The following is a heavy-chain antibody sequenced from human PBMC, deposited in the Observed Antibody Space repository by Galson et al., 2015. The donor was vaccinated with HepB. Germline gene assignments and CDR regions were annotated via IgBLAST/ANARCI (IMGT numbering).Heavy chain of an antibody. CDR1: GDSVSSTSAA. V-gene: IGHV6-1*01. D-gene: IGHD3-10*02. J-gene: IGHJ3*01. Sequence: CAISGDSVSSTSAAWNRIRQSPSRGLEWLGRTFYRSKWYNEYAVPVRSRVTIKPDTSKNQFSLQLNSVTPEDTAVYYCARAAATTMLAFDVWGQGTMAIVSS. CDR2: TFYRSKWYN. CDR3: ARAAATTMLAFDV.